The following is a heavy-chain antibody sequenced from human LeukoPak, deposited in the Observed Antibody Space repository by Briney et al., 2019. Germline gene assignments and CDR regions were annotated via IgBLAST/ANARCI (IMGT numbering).Heavy chain of an antibody. Sequence: SETLSLTCAVYGGSFSGYYWSWIRQPPGKGLEWIGEINHSGSTNYNPSLKSRVTISVDTSKNQFSLKLSSVTAADTAVYYCARIRLEDYFDYWGQGTLVTVSS. J-gene: IGHJ4*02. V-gene: IGHV4-34*01. D-gene: IGHD3-3*01. CDR2: INHSGST. CDR3: ARIRLEDYFDY. CDR1: GGSFSGYY.